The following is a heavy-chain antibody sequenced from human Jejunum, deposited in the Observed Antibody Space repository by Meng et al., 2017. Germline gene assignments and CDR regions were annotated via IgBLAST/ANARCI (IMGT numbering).Heavy chain of an antibody. CDR1: GASVSSYY. J-gene: IGHJ4*02. CDR2: IHNSGGP. Sequence: SETLSLTCTASGASVSSYYWSWIRQTPGKGLEWIGYIHNSGGPTYNPSLKSGVTMSVDTSKNQFALKLCNVAAADTAVYYCARDIRAVEATCYLDYWGQGTLVTVSS. D-gene: IGHD6-19*01. CDR3: ARDIRAVEATCYLDY. V-gene: IGHV4-59*02.